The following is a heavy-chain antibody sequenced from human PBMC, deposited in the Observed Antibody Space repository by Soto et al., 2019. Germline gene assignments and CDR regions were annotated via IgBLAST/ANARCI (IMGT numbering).Heavy chain of an antibody. CDR1: GFSFSSYA. CDR3: AKDKERDAWYEDY. D-gene: IGHD6-13*01. J-gene: IGHJ4*01. V-gene: IGHV3-23*01. CDR2: ISGSDGST. Sequence: GGSLRLSCVASGFSFSSYAMSWVRQAPGKGLEWVSVISGSDGSTYYADSVKGRFTISRDNSKNTLYLQMNSLRAEDTAVYYCAKDKERDAWYEDYGGHGTLFTVS.